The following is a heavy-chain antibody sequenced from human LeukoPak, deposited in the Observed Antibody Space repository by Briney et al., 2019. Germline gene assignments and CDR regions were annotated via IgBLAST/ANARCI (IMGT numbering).Heavy chain of an antibody. J-gene: IGHJ4*02. V-gene: IGHV4-34*01. CDR1: GGSFSGYY. CDR3: AREGWLQS. D-gene: IGHD5-24*01. Sequence: SETLSLTCAVYGGSFSGYYWSWIRQPPGKGLEWIGEINHSGSTNYNPSLKSRVTISVDTSKSQFSLKLSSVTAADAAVYYCAREGWLQSWGQGTLVTVSS. CDR2: INHSGST.